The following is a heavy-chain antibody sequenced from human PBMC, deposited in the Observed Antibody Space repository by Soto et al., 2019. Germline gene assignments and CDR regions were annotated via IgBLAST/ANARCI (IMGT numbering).Heavy chain of an antibody. D-gene: IGHD2-15*01. Sequence: QVQLVQSGAEVKKPGSSVKVSCKASGCTFSSYAISWVRQAPGQGLEWMGGIIPIFGTANYAQKFQGRVTITADESTSTAYMGMSSLRSEDTAVYYCASRLVERSYCSGGSCYSVPDYYYGMDVWGQGTTVTVSS. J-gene: IGHJ6*02. V-gene: IGHV1-69*01. CDR2: IIPIFGTA. CDR3: ASRLVERSYCSGGSCYSVPDYYYGMDV. CDR1: GCTFSSYA.